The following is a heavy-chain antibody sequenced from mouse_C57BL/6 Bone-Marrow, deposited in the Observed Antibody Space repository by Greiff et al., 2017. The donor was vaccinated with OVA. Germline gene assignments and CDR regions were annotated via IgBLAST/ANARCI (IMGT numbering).Heavy chain of an antibody. J-gene: IGHJ4*01. V-gene: IGHV14-1*01. CDR2: IDPEDGDT. CDR3: AGIGYEVYAMDY. CDR1: GFNIKDYY. Sequence: VQLQQPGAELVRPGASVKLSCTASGFNIKDYYMHWVKQRPEQGLEWIGRIDPEDGDTEYAPKFQGKATMTADTSSNTAYLQLSSLTSEDTAVYYCAGIGYEVYAMDYWGQGTSVTVSS. D-gene: IGHD1-1*01.